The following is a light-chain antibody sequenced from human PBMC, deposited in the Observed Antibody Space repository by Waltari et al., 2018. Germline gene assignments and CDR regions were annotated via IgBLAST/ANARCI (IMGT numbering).Light chain of an antibody. CDR3: QQYYNSAGT. CDR1: QRVLDSSNNKNY. V-gene: IGKV4-1*01. CDR2: WAS. Sequence: DNVVTQSPDALPVSLGERATINCKSRQRVLDSSNNKNYLAWYQQKPGQPPKLLIYWASTRESGVPDRFSGSGSGTDFTLTISSVQAEDVAVYYCQQYYNSAGTFGQGTKLEIK. J-gene: IGKJ2*01.